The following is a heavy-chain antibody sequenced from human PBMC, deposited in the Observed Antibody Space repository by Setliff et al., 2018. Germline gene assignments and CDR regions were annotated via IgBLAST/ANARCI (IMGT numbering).Heavy chain of an antibody. Sequence: PGGSLRLSCVGSGFPLGDYGMHWVRQAPGKGLVWVSRINGDGSITSYADSVRGRFTISRDSSKNTLYLQMNSLRLEDTAVYYCLVAYTSSWYSSGFDPWGQGTLVTVSS. D-gene: IGHD6-13*01. CDR3: LVAYTSSWYSSGFDP. V-gene: IGHV3-74*01. CDR2: INGDGSIT. CDR1: GFPLGDYG. J-gene: IGHJ5*02.